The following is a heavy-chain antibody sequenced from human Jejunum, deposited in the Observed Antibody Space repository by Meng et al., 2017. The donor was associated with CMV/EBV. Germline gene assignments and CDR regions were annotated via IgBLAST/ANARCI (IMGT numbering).Heavy chain of an antibody. CDR2: ISSSSRYI. V-gene: IGHV3-21*01. CDR1: GFTFSSYN. J-gene: IGHJ5*02. CDR3: ARDIDH. Sequence: EVELVDSGGGLVKPGGSLRLSCIGSGFTFSSYNRNWVRQAPGKGLEWVSSISSSSRYINYADSVKGRFTISRDNAKNSLYLQMNSLRVEDTAIYYCARDIDHWGQGTLVTVSS.